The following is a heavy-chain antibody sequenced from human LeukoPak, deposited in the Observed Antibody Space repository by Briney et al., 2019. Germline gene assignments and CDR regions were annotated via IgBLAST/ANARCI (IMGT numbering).Heavy chain of an antibody. CDR1: GFTFSSYG. V-gene: IGHV3-30*03. CDR2: ISYDGSNK. CDR3: ARATPTGAFDI. J-gene: IGHJ3*02. Sequence: GRSLRLSCAASGFTFSSYGMHWVRQAPGKGLEWVAVISYDGSNKYYADSVKGRFTISRDNSKNTLYLQMNSLRAEDTAVYYCARATPTGAFDIWGQGTMVTVSS.